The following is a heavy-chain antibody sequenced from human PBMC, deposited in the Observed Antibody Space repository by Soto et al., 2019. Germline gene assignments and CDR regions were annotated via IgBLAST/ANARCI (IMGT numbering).Heavy chain of an antibody. V-gene: IGHV1-69*04. J-gene: IGHJ4*02. D-gene: IGHD3-10*01. CDR2: IIPILGIA. CDR3: AREGEGWGPGSFYYFDY. CDR1: GGTFSSYT. Sequence: SVKVSCKASGGTFSSYTISWVRQAPGQGLEWMGRIIPILGIANYAQKFQGRVTITADKSTSTAYMELSSLRSEDTAVYYCAREGEGWGPGSFYYFDYWGKGTPVTVSS.